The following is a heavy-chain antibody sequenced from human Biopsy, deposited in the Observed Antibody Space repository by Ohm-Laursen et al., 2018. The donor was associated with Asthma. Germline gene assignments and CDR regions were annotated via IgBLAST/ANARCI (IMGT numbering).Heavy chain of an antibody. Sequence: SLRLSCAASGFTVSRDHMFWVRQAPGKGLEWVSVIYSGGTSHTADSVRGRFTISRDFSKNTLHLQMHSLRVEDTAVYYCAIGEDDIGDSGWFEHWGQGTLVTVSS. D-gene: IGHD2-21*02. CDR3: AIGEDDIGDSGWFEH. CDR1: GFTVSRDH. J-gene: IGHJ5*02. V-gene: IGHV3-53*01. CDR2: IYSGGTS.